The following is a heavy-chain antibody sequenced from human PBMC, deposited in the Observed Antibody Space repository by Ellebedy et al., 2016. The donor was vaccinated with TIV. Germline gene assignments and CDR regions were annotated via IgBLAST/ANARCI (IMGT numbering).Heavy chain of an antibody. CDR2: IISGTSDI. J-gene: IGHJ4*02. CDR1: GFPFSSYS. CDR3: ARDYDGNYYDSSGYMFDY. Sequence: PGGSLRLSCAASGFPFSSYSMFWVRQAPGKGLEWVSYIISGTSDIYNADSVKGRFTISRDNAKNSLYLQMNSLRDEDTAVYYCARDYDGNYYDSSGYMFDYWGQGTLVTVSS. D-gene: IGHD3-22*01. V-gene: IGHV3-48*02.